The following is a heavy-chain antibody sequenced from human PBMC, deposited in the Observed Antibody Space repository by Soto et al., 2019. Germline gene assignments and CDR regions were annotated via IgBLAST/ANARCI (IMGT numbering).Heavy chain of an antibody. D-gene: IGHD1-20*01. V-gene: IGHV3-7*01. CDR3: ATGHVTGRDF. Sequence: EVQVVESGGGLVQPGGSLRLSCAASGFSFNSYWMTWVRQAPGKGLEWVANIKEDGSEKYYVDSVKGRFTISRDNAKNSVFLLMYSLSADYSAAYYCATGHVTGRDFWGQGTLVTVAS. CDR2: IKEDGSEK. J-gene: IGHJ4*02. CDR1: GFSFNSYW.